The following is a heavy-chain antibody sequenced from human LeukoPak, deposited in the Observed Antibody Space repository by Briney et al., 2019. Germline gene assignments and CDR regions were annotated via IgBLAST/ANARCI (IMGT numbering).Heavy chain of an antibody. CDR2: VGHSGTT. J-gene: IGHJ3*02. V-gene: IGHV4-34*01. CDR3: ARELISSRAAFDT. Sequence: SETLSLTCAVYGGSLNDYLWSWIRQPPGQGLEWIGEVGHSGTTNYNPSLKSRVTISVDTSKNHFSLKLTSVTAADTAVYYCARELISSRAAFDTWGQGTVVTVSS. CDR1: GGSLNDYL. D-gene: IGHD3-10*01.